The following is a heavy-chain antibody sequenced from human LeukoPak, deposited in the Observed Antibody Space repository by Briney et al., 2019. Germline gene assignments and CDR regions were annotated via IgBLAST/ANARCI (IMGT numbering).Heavy chain of an antibody. Sequence: SETLSLTCTVSGGSISSGSYYWSWIRQPPGKGLEWIGSIYYSGSTYYNPSLKSRVTISVDTSKNQFSLKLSSVTAADTAVYYCARERGPRHLDYWGQGTLVTVSS. CDR2: IYYSGST. CDR1: GGSISSGSYY. J-gene: IGHJ4*02. V-gene: IGHV4-39*07. CDR3: ARERGPRHLDY.